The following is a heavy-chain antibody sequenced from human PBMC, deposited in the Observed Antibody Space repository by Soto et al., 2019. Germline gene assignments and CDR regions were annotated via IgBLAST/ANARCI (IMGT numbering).Heavy chain of an antibody. CDR3: AHLSYDILTGYLNFDY. J-gene: IGHJ4*02. CDR1: GFSLSTSGVG. CDR2: IYWDDDK. D-gene: IGHD3-9*01. Sequence: QITLKESGPPLVKPTQTLTLTCTFSGFSLSTSGVGVGWIRQPPGKALEWLALIYWDDDKRYSPSLKSRLTITKDTSKNQVVLTMTNMDPVDTATYYCAHLSYDILTGYLNFDYWGQGTLVTVSS. V-gene: IGHV2-5*02.